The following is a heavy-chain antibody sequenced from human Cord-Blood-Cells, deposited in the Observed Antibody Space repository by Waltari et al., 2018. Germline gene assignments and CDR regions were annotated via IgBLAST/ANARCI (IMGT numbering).Heavy chain of an antibody. V-gene: IGHV4-34*01. J-gene: IGHJ3*02. D-gene: IGHD4-4*01. CDR2: INHSGST. CDR1: GGSFSGYY. CDR3: ARGVTVTRNAFDI. Sequence: QVQLQQWGAGLFKPPETLSLTCAVYGGSFSGYYWSWIRQPPGKGLEWIGEINHSGSTNYNPSLKSRVTISVDTSKNQFSLKLSSVTAADTAVYYCARGVTVTRNAFDIWGQGTMVTVSS.